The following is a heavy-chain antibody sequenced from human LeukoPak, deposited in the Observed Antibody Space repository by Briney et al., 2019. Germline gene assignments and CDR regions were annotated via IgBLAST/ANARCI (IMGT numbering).Heavy chain of an antibody. Sequence: QPGGSLRHSCAASGFTFSSYAMSWVRQAPGKGLEWVSAISGSGGSTYYADSVKGRFTISRDNSKNTLYLQMNSLRAEDTAVYYCAKDGSGSDAFDIWGQGTMVTVSS. J-gene: IGHJ3*02. CDR1: GFTFSSYA. CDR3: AKDGSGSDAFDI. V-gene: IGHV3-23*01. CDR2: ISGSGGST. D-gene: IGHD5-12*01.